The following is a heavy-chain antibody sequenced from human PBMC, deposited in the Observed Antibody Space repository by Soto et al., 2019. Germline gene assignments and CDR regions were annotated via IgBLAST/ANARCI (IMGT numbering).Heavy chain of an antibody. CDR3: ARNTLSAAGSDNYGLDV. Sequence: QVQLVESGGGLVKPGGSLRLSCAASGFTFTDHYMSWIRQAPGKGLAWVAYISGSGFTIYNADSVKGRFTISRDNAKNSRYLQMDSLRAEDTAVYYCARNTLSAAGSDNYGLDVWGRGTTVAVSS. J-gene: IGHJ6*02. D-gene: IGHD6-13*01. V-gene: IGHV3-11*01. CDR1: GFTFTDHY. CDR2: ISGSGFTI.